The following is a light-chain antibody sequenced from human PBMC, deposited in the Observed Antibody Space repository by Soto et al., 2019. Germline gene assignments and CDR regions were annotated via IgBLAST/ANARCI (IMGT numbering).Light chain of an antibody. CDR2: SNN. CDR3: AAWDDRLNGRV. V-gene: IGLV1-44*01. CDR1: SSNIGSNT. J-gene: IGLJ3*02. Sequence: QSVLTQPPSASGTPGQRVTISCSGSSSNIGSNTVNWYQQLPGTAPKLLIYSNNQRPSGVPDRFSGSKSGTSASLAISVLKSEDEADYYCAAWDDRLNGRVFGGGTKVNVL.